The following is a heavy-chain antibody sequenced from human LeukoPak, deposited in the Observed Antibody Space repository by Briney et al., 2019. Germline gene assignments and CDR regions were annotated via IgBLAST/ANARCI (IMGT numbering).Heavy chain of an antibody. Sequence: PSETPSLTRTVSVGSISTYFWSWMRQPPGKGLEWIAYIYSSGSTTYNPSLRSRVTISVDTSKNQFSLKLNSVTVADTAVYYCARGGYLKTDWFDPWGQGTLVTVSS. CDR2: IYSSGST. V-gene: IGHV4-59*01. J-gene: IGHJ5*02. D-gene: IGHD2-15*01. CDR1: VGSISTYF. CDR3: ARGGYLKTDWFDP.